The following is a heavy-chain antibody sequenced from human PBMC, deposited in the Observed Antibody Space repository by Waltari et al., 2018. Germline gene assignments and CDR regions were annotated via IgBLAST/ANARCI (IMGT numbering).Heavy chain of an antibody. CDR3: ARAESLTFDY. Sequence: EVQLVESGGGLVQPGVSLTLSCVGSGFTFSAYWMRWARQAPGKGLEWVASIKEDGSEKYYVDSVKGRFNISRDNAEKSVHLQMSSLRAEDTAVYYCARAESLTFDYWGQGTLVTVSS. V-gene: IGHV3-7*04. D-gene: IGHD3-9*01. CDR2: IKEDGSEK. J-gene: IGHJ4*02. CDR1: GFTFSAYW.